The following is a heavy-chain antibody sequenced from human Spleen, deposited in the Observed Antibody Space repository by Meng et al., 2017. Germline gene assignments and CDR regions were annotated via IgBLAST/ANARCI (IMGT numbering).Heavy chain of an antibody. V-gene: IGHV4-39*01. CDR2: IYYSGAT. J-gene: IGHJ4*02. Sequence: QVQLQESGPGPVKPPETLSLTCTVSGGSISSTTYYWAWIRQPPGKGLDWIANIYYSGATYYNPSLKSRVTISQDTSKNQFSLRLNSVTAADTAVYYCARWTGGREYLDYWGQGTLVTVSS. D-gene: IGHD3/OR15-3a*01. CDR1: GGSISSTTYY. CDR3: ARWTGGREYLDY.